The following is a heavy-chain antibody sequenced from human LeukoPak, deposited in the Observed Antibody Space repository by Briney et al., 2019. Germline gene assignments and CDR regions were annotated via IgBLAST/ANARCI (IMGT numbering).Heavy chain of an antibody. CDR1: GFTFSSYS. J-gene: IGHJ6*03. Sequence: GGSLRLSCAASGFTFSSYSMNWVRQAPGKGLEWVAFIRYDGSNKYYADSVKGRFTISRDNSKNTLYLQMNSLRAEDTAIYYCARSSGWYHRGPDYYYYYMDVWGKGTTVTVS. V-gene: IGHV3-33*08. CDR3: ARSSGWYHRGPDYYYYYMDV. D-gene: IGHD6-19*01. CDR2: IRYDGSNK.